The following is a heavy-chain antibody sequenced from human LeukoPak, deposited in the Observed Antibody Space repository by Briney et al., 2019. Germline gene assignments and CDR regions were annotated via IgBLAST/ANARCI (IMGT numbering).Heavy chain of an antibody. Sequence: SETLSLTCTVSGGSISSGDYYWSWIRQPPGKGLEWIGYIYYSGSTYYNPSLKSRVTISVDTSKNQFSLKLSSVTAADTAVYYCARLRGYSYGYGAAPDLWGRGTLVTVSS. D-gene: IGHD5-18*01. V-gene: IGHV4-30-4*01. CDR3: ARLRGYSYGYGAAPDL. CDR1: GGSISSGDYY. CDR2: IYYSGST. J-gene: IGHJ2*01.